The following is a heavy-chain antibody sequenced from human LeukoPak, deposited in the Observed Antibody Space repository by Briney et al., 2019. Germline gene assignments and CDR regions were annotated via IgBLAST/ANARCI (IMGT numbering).Heavy chain of an antibody. CDR3: ARAPMVGAICYFDY. CDR1: GYTFTSYA. CDR2: INAGNGNT. V-gene: IGHV1-3*01. J-gene: IGHJ4*02. Sequence: ASVNVSCKASGYTFTSYAMHWVRQAPGQRLEWMGWINAGNGNTKYSQKFQGRVTFTRDTSASTAYMELSSLRSEDTAVYYCARAPMVGAICYFDYWGQGTLVTVSS. D-gene: IGHD1-26*01.